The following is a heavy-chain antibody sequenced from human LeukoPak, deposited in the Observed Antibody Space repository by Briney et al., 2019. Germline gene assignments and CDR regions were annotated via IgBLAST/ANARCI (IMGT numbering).Heavy chain of an antibody. V-gene: IGHV4-31*03. CDR1: GGSFSSGGYY. CDR2: IYYSGST. CDR3: ARGSPYDYIWGSYRPHFFDY. J-gene: IGHJ4*02. D-gene: IGHD3-16*02. Sequence: PSETLSLTCTVSGGSFSSGGYYWSWIRQHPGKGLEWIGYIYYSGSTYYNPSLKSRVTISVDTSKNQFSLKLSSVTAADTAVYYCARGSPYDYIWGSYRPHFFDYWGQGTLVTVSS.